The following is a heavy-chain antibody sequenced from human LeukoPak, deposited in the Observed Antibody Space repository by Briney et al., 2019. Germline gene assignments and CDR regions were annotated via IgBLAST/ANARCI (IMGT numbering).Heavy chain of an antibody. D-gene: IGHD3-22*01. CDR1: GGSISGYY. Sequence: PSETLSLTCTASGGSISGYYWSWVRQSPEKGLESIGFIYYTGTTYYNPSLTSRLTISIDTTQNQFSLRLTSVTAADTAVYYCARFSTYSDTSAHSLDYWGQGALVSVSS. CDR2: IYYTGTT. CDR3: ARFSTYSDTSAHSLDY. J-gene: IGHJ4*02. V-gene: IGHV4-59*01.